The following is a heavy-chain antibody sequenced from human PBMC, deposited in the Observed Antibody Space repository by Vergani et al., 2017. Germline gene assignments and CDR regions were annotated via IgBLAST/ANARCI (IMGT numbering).Heavy chain of an antibody. CDR1: DASDSRYF. J-gene: IGHJ4*02. CDR3: ARHSLTGYLIPGWATY. V-gene: IGHV4-34*02. Sequence: QVQLQQWGAGLLKPSETLSLTCGVHDASDSRYFWNWIRQSPGKGLEWMGEINHSGSAVYNPSLKSRVTISVDTSKNQFSLKLSSVTAADTAVYYCARHSLTGYLIPGWATYWGQGTLVTVSS. D-gene: IGHD3-9*01. CDR2: INHSGSA.